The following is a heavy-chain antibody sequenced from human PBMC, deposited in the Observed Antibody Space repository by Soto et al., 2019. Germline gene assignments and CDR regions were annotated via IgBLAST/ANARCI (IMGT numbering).Heavy chain of an antibody. CDR1: GFTFSSYW. V-gene: IGHV3-7*01. Sequence: PGGSLRLSCAASGFTFSSYWITWARQAPGKGLEWVANINQDGSEKYYMDSVKGRFTISRDNAKNSLYLQMNSLRDEDTAVYYCARWDEPVYSSGWYYYYGMDVWGQGTTVTVSS. D-gene: IGHD6-19*01. CDR3: ARWDEPVYSSGWYYYYGMDV. CDR2: INQDGSEK. J-gene: IGHJ6*02.